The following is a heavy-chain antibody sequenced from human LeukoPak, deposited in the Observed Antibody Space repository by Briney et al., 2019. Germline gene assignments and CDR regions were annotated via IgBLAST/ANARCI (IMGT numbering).Heavy chain of an antibody. CDR1: GDSVSTGLHY. V-gene: IGHV4-31*03. J-gene: IGHJ6*03. CDR3: ARGRRGKYSPYFYYHMDV. CDR2: THYSGST. D-gene: IGHD1-26*01. Sequence: SETLSLTCNVSGDSVSTGLHYYSWIRQHPGEGLEWIGCTHYSGSTHYKPSLRSRLIISLDTSKNQVSLKVTSVTAADTAVYYCARGRRGKYSPYFYYHMDVWGTGTPVTVSS.